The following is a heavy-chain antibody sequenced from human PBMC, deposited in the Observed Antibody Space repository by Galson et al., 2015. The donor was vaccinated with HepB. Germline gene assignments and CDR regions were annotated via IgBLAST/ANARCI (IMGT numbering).Heavy chain of an antibody. D-gene: IGHD2-2*01. CDR2: ISYEGSNK. CDR1: GFTFKSYG. J-gene: IGHJ6*03. Sequence: SLRLSCAASGFTFKSYGMHWVRQAPGKGLEWVAVISYEGSNKHYADSVKGRFTISRDNSKNTLHLQMNSLRAEDTAVYYCAKERFGGYCSSTACYMDVWGKGTTVTVSS. V-gene: IGHV3-30*18. CDR3: AKERFGGYCSSTACYMDV.